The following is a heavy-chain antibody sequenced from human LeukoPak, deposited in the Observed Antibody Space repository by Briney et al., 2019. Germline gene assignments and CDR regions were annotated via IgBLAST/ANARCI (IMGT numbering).Heavy chain of an antibody. Sequence: GGSLRLSCAVSGFSVSTYSMNWVRQAPGKGLEWVSHITWTTSIYYADSVQGRFTVSRDSAKNSLYLQMNSLRDEDTAVYYCARDPGNSGYGMDVWGQGTTVIVSS. D-gene: IGHD5-12*01. V-gene: IGHV3-48*02. CDR1: GFSVSTYS. J-gene: IGHJ6*02. CDR2: ITWTTSI. CDR3: ARDPGNSGYGMDV.